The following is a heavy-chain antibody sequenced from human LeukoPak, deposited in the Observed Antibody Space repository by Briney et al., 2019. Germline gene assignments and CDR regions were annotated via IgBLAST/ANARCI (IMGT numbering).Heavy chain of an antibody. CDR1: GFTFSSYG. Sequence: GGSLRLSCAASGFTFSSYGMHWVRQAPGKGLEWVAFIRYDGSNKYYADSVKGRFTISRDNSKNTLYLQMNSLRAEDTAVHYCAKDGGSVVPASMDVWGKGTTVTVSS. J-gene: IGHJ6*03. CDR3: AKDGGSVVPASMDV. CDR2: IRYDGSNK. V-gene: IGHV3-30*02. D-gene: IGHD2-2*01.